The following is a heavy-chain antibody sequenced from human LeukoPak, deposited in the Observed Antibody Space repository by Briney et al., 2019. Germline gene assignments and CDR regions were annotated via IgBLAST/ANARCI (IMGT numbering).Heavy chain of an antibody. J-gene: IGHJ4*02. CDR1: GGSISSYY. Sequence: PSETLSLTCTVSGGSISSYYWSWIRQPPGKGLEWIGYIYYSGSTNYNPSLKSRVTISVDTSKNQFSLKLSPVTAADTAVYYCARDRDSSGWSPFDYWGQGTLVTVSS. CDR3: ARDRDSSGWSPFDY. CDR2: IYYSGST. D-gene: IGHD6-19*01. V-gene: IGHV4-59*01.